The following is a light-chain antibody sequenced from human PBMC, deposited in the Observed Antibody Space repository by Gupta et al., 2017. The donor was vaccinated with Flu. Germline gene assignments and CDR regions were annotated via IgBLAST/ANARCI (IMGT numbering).Light chain of an antibody. J-gene: IGLJ1*01. CDR2: DVS. V-gene: IGLV2-11*01. Sequence: SAPTQPRSVSGSPGQSVTISCTGTSNDVGGSNRVSWYEQRPAKPHNLIFYDVSRRPAGVPVRFSGSKSGNTASLTISVHQEDDEADYYCSSHAGSGTWVFGTGTKVTVL. CDR1: SNDVGGSNR. CDR3: SSHAGSGTWV.